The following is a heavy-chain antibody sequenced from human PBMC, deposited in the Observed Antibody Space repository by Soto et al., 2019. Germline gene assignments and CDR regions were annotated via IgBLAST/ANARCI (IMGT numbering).Heavy chain of an antibody. CDR3: ARDSLTGNYFDP. D-gene: IGHD1-7*01. CDR1: GGSISSGGYA. J-gene: IGHJ5*02. V-gene: IGHV4-30-2*01. Sequence: LSRTCAVSGGSISSGGYAWNWIRQPPGKGLEWIGYIYHSGYTSYNPSLKNRVTISVDKSKNQFSLTLSFVTAADTAVYYCARDSLTGNYFDPWGQGTLVTVS. CDR2: IYHSGYT.